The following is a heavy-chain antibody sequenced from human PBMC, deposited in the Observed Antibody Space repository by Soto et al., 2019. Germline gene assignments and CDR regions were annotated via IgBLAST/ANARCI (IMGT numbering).Heavy chain of an antibody. D-gene: IGHD3-22*01. V-gene: IGHV4-59*01. CDR1: GDSISTFY. J-gene: IGHJ4*02. CDR3: ARGRTVRNYADDSSDYFYFLDY. Sequence: LSLTFTVSGDSISTFYWGWMRQSPGKELEWIGYVYYTGSTNYNPSLKSRVTISVDRSKNQFSLKLTSANAADTAVYYCARGRTVRNYADDSSDYFYFLDYWGQGTQVTVSS. CDR2: VYYTGST.